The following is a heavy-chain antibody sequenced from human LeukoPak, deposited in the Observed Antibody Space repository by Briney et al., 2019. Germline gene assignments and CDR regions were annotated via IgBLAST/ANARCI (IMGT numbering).Heavy chain of an antibody. Sequence: GASVKVSCKASGYTFTSYDINWVRQATGQGLEWMGWMNPNSGNTGYAQKFQGRVTITRNTSISTAYMELSSLRSEDTAVYSCARGPRITIIRGGQWYCHMDVWGKGTTVTISS. V-gene: IGHV1-8*01. CDR1: GYTFTSYD. CDR3: ARGPRITIIRGGQWYCHMDV. D-gene: IGHD3-10*01. CDR2: MNPNSGNT. J-gene: IGHJ6*03.